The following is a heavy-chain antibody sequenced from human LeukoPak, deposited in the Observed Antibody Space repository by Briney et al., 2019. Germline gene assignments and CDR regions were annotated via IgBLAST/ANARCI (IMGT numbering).Heavy chain of an antibody. CDR2: INHSGST. V-gene: IGHV4-34*01. CDR1: GGSFSGHY. Sequence: SETLSLTCAVHGGSFSGHYWNWIRQSPGKGLEWIGEINHSGSTSYNPSLESRVTMGVDTSKNQFSLKLTSVTAADTAVYYCARGHQQVALYALDVWGRGTPVTISS. D-gene: IGHD6-13*01. J-gene: IGHJ3*01. CDR3: ARGHQQVALYALDV.